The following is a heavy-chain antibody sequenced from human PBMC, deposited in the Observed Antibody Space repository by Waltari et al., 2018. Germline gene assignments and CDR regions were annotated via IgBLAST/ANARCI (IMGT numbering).Heavy chain of an antibody. V-gene: IGHV1-8*01. J-gene: IGHJ3*02. CDR3: ARGFRGHDAFDI. CDR2: MNPNSGYT. CDR1: GSTFTSYD. D-gene: IGHD3-10*01. Sequence: QVKLVQSGAEVKRPGASVKVSCKASGSTFTSYDLNWVRRATGQGLEWMGCMNPNSGYTAYAQNFQGRVTITRDNSIRTAYMELSSLTAEDTAVYDCARGFRGHDAFDIWGQGTMVTVSS.